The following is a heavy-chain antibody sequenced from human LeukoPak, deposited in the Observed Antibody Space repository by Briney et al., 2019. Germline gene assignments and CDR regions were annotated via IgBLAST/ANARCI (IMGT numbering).Heavy chain of an antibody. CDR3: AKDSSNPTFGVVTHLEYFDY. CDR2: ISGSGGST. V-gene: IGHV3-23*01. J-gene: IGHJ4*02. Sequence: GGSLRLSCAASGFTFSSYAMSWVRQAPGKGLEWVSAISGSGGSTYYADSVKGRFTISRDNSKNTLYLQMNSLRAEDTAVYYCAKDSSNPTFGVVTHLEYFDYWGQGTLVTVSS. D-gene: IGHD3-3*01. CDR1: GFTFSSYA.